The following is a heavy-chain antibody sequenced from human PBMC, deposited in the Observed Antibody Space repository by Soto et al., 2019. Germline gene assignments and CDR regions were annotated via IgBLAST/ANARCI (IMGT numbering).Heavy chain of an antibody. CDR3: AKGLSGSGAYQWFDP. J-gene: IGHJ5*02. D-gene: IGHD3-10*01. CDR2: ISGGGDNT. Sequence: EVQLLESGGGLVQPGGSLRLSCAASAFTFSRFAMSWVRQTPGNGLEWVSAISGGGDNTLYADSVKGRFTISRDNSKNTMYLQMNGLRVEDTAVYYCAKGLSGSGAYQWFDPWGQGTLVTVSS. CDR1: AFTFSRFA. V-gene: IGHV3-23*01.